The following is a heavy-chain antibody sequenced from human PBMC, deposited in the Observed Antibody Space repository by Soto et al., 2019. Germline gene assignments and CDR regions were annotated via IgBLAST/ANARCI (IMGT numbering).Heavy chain of an antibody. CDR1: GYRFTSFW. D-gene: IGHD1-20*01. Sequence: GESVKISCKGSGYRFTSFWVSWVCQMPRKRLEWMWTIYPSDTYSFQRPPFQGYVTISAEKSICTAHLQWSSLKASDTAMYYCARHGNNGYFDYWGQGTLVTVSS. J-gene: IGHJ4*02. V-gene: IGHV5-10-1*01. CDR2: IYPSDTYS. CDR3: ARHGNNGYFDY.